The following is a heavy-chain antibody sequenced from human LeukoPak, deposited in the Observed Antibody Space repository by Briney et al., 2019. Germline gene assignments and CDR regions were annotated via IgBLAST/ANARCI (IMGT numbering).Heavy chain of an antibody. J-gene: IGHJ2*01. Sequence: SVKVSCKASGGTFSSYAISWVRQASGQGLEWMGGIIPIFGTANYAQKFQGRVTITADESTSTAYMELSSLRSEDTAVYYCARGPRYYYDSSPYWYFDLWGRGTLVTVSS. D-gene: IGHD3-22*01. CDR3: ARGPRYYYDSSPYWYFDL. V-gene: IGHV1-69*01. CDR2: IIPIFGTA. CDR1: GGTFSSYA.